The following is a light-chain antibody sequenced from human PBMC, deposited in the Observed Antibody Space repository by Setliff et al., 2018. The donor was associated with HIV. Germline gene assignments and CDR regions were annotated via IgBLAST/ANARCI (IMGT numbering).Light chain of an antibody. CDR1: SSDVGAYNF. CDR3: AAYTTSRTLV. J-gene: IGLJ1*01. CDR2: DVY. V-gene: IGLV2-11*01. Sequence: QSALTQPRSVSGSPGQSVTFSCTGSSSDVGAYNFVSWYQQHPGKAPKLIIYDVYKRPSGVPDRFSGSKSANTASLTISGLHLEDEADYYCAAYTTSRTLVFGTGTKVTVL.